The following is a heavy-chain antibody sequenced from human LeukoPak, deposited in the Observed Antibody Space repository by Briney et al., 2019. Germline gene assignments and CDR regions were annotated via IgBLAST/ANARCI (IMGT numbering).Heavy chain of an antibody. CDR3: ARVGPSWTYYDYVWGSYRPVNWFDP. Sequence: SETLSLTCTVSGGSISSTNYYWGWIRQPPGKGLEWIGSIYYSGTTYYNPSLKSRVTISVDTSKNHFSLKLSSVTAADTAVYYCARVGPSWTYYDYVWGSYRPVNWFDPWGQGTLVTVSS. CDR1: GGSISSTNYY. V-gene: IGHV4-39*02. D-gene: IGHD3-16*02. J-gene: IGHJ5*02. CDR2: IYYSGTT.